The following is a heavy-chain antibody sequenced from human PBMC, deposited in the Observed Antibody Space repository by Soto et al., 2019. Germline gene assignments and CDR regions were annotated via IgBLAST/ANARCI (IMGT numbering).Heavy chain of an antibody. J-gene: IGHJ4*02. Sequence: EVQLVESGGGLVQPGGSLRVSCAASGFTFTSYWMSWVRQAPGKGLEWVANIKEDGSAKYYLDSVKGRFTISRDNAKKSLYLQMSSVGAEDTAVYYCAREDFYRFDYWGQGNLVTVS. V-gene: IGHV3-7*01. CDR2: IKEDGSAK. CDR3: AREDFYRFDY. CDR1: GFTFTSYW.